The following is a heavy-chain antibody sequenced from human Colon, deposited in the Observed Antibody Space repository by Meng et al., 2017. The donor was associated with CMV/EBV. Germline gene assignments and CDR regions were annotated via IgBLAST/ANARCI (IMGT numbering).Heavy chain of an antibody. CDR1: GCNFSAYA. V-gene: IGHV3-30*04. CDR3: ARGGRKFNQLFSPY. J-gene: IGHJ4*02. CDR2: ISDDGSDE. D-gene: IGHD2-2*01. Sequence: GESLKISCVVSGCNFSAYAMHWVRQAPGKGLEWVALISDDGSDEYYIDSVTGRFTISRDNSKSTLYLQMNTLRPEDTAVYYCARGGRKFNQLFSPYWGQGTLVTVSS.